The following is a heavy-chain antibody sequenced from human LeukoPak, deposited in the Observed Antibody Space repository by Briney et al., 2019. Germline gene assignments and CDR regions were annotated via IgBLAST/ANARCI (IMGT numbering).Heavy chain of an antibody. CDR2: INPNSGGT. D-gene: IGHD6-19*01. J-gene: IGHJ4*02. CDR1: GYTFTGYY. V-gene: IGHV1-2*02. CDR3: ARLGGSSGWYGDDY. Sequence: GASVKVSCKASGYTFTGYYMHWVRQAPGQGLEWMGWINPNSGGTNYAQKLQGRVTMTTDTSTSTAYMELRSLRSDDTAVYYCARLGGSSGWYGDDYWGQGTLVTVSS.